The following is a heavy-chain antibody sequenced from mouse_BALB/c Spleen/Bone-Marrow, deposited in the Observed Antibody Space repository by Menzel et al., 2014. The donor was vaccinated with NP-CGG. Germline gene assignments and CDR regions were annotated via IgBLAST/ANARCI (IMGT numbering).Heavy chain of an antibody. CDR3: ARRGSSSYWYFDV. CDR2: IHYSGST. Sequence: VQLKESGPDLVTPSQSLSLTCTVTGYSITSGYSWHWIRQFPGNKLEWMGYIHYSGSTYYNPSLKSRISITRDTSKNQFFLQLNSVTTEDTATYYCARRGSSSYWYFDVWGAGTTVTVSS. J-gene: IGHJ1*01. D-gene: IGHD1-1*01. CDR1: GYSITSGYS. V-gene: IGHV3-1*02.